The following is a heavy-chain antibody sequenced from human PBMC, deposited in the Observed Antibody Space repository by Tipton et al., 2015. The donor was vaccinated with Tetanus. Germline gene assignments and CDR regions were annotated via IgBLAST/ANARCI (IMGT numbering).Heavy chain of an antibody. CDR1: GFTFSDYA. Sequence: GSLRLSCTASGFTFSDYAMNWVRQAPGKGLEWVSGITASGGSARYADSVEGRFTISRDNSKNTLYLQMNNLRDEDTAIYYCAKAFFYYNGMDVWGQGTTVIVSS. V-gene: IGHV3-23*01. CDR3: AKAFFYYNGMDV. CDR2: ITASGGSA. J-gene: IGHJ6*02.